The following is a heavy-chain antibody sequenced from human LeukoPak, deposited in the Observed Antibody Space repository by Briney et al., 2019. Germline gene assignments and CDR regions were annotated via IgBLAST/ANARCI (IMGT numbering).Heavy chain of an antibody. J-gene: IGHJ4*02. CDR2: ISGSGGST. CDR3: VRDGGVSGYDLLDY. D-gene: IGHD5-12*01. Sequence: GGSLRLSCAASGFTFSSYAMSWVRQAPGKGLEWVSAISGSGGSTYYADSVKGRFTISRDNSKNTLYLQMNSLRAEDTAVYYCVRDGGVSGYDLLDYWGQGTLVTVSS. CDR1: GFTFSSYA. V-gene: IGHV3-23*01.